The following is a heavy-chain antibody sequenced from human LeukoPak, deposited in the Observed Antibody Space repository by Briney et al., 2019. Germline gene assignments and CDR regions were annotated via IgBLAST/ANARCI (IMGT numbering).Heavy chain of an antibody. Sequence: GGALRLSCAASGFTFSSYAMSWVRQAPGKGLEWVSASSASGGSSYYADSMQGRFTISRDNSKNTLYLQMNSSRAEDAAVYYCARACSGGDCYFAAFDIWGQGTMVTVSS. D-gene: IGHD2-15*01. CDR2: SSASGGSS. J-gene: IGHJ3*02. V-gene: IGHV3-23*01. CDR1: GFTFSSYA. CDR3: ARACSGGDCYFAAFDI.